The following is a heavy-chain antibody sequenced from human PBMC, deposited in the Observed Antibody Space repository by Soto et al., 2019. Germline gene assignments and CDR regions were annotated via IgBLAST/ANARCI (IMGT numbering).Heavy chain of an antibody. Sequence: ASVKVSCKASGYTFTSYGISWVRQAPGQGLEWMGWISAYNGNTNYAQKLQGRVTMTTDTSTSTVYMELRSLRSDDTAVFYCARDGIVVAGPFDHWGQGTQVTVSS. J-gene: IGHJ4*02. CDR1: GYTFTSYG. D-gene: IGHD6-19*01. CDR3: ARDGIVVAGPFDH. CDR2: ISAYNGNT. V-gene: IGHV1-18*01.